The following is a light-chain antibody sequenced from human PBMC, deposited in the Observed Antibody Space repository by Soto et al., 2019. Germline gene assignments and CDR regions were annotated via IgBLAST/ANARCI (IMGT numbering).Light chain of an antibody. CDR3: QQYGRSWT. Sequence: EMVLTQSPDTVSVSPGERVTLSCRASQNIFSNYLAWYQQKPGQAPRLLIYGASTRATGIADRFSGGRSGTDFTLTISRLEPEDFAVYHCQQYGRSWTFGQGTKVDIK. V-gene: IGKV3-20*01. CDR1: QNIFSNY. J-gene: IGKJ1*01. CDR2: GAS.